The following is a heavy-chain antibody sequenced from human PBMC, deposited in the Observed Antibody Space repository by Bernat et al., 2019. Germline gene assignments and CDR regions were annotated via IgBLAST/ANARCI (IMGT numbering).Heavy chain of an antibody. CDR1: GGSSNNYF. J-gene: IGHJ4*02. CDR2: IYYSGST. V-gene: IGHV4-59*01. CDR3: ARDPSTFAAYFDY. Sequence: QVQLQESGPGLVKPSETLSLTCTVSGGSSNNYFWSWIRQPPGKGLEWIGYIYYSGSTNYNPSLKSRVTISVDTSKNQFSLKLSSVTAADTAVDYCARDPSTFAAYFDYWGQGTLVPVSS. D-gene: IGHD2-15*01.